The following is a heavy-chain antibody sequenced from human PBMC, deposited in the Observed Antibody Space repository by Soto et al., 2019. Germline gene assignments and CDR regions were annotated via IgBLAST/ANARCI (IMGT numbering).Heavy chain of an antibody. CDR1: GFTFSSYG. CDR3: AKALYNWNYNGFDI. CDR2: ISYDGSNK. D-gene: IGHD1-7*01. J-gene: IGHJ3*02. Sequence: GGSLRLSCAASGFTFSSYGMHWVRQAPGKRLEWVAVISYDGSNKYYVDSVKGRFTISRDNSKNTVCLQMNSLRAEDTAVYYCAKALYNWNYNGFDIWGQGTMVTVSS. V-gene: IGHV3-30*18.